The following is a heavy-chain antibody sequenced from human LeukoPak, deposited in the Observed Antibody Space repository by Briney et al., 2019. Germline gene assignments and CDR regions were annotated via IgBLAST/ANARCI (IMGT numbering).Heavy chain of an antibody. CDR3: ARDQGHDYGDYGFDY. D-gene: IGHD4-17*01. Sequence: GASVKVSCKASGYTFTGYYMHWVRQAPGQGLEWMGWINPNSGGTNYAQKFQGRVTMTRDPSISTAYMELSRLTSDDTAVYYCARDQGHDYGDYGFDYWGQGTLVTVSS. J-gene: IGHJ4*02. V-gene: IGHV1-2*02. CDR2: INPNSGGT. CDR1: GYTFTGYY.